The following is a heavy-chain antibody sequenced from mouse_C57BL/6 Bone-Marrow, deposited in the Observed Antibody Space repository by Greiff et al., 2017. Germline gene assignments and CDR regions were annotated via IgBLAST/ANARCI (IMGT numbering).Heavy chain of an antibody. Sequence: EVKLQESGPGLVKPSQSLSLTCSVTGYSITSGYYWNWIRQFPGNKLEWMGYISYGVSNNYNPSLKNRISITRDTSKNQFFLKLNSVTTEDTATYYCARDSSMVTTDGYYAMDYWGQGTSVTVSS. CDR2: ISYGVSN. D-gene: IGHD2-2*01. J-gene: IGHJ4*01. V-gene: IGHV3-6*01. CDR3: ARDSSMVTTDGYYAMDY. CDR1: GYSITSGYY.